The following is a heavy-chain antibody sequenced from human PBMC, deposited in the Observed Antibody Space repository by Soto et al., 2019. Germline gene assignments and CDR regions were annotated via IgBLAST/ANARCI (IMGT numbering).Heavy chain of an antibody. J-gene: IGHJ4*02. V-gene: IGHV4-39*06. Sequence: SETLSLTCTVSGGSISSSRCHWGWIRQPPGKGLEWIASIKYSGTTFYNPSLKSRVTLSVDTSKNQFALKLSSVTAADTAVYYCARAGDSSGPVALGYWGQGTLVTVSS. CDR3: ARAGDSSGPVALGY. CDR1: GGSISSSRCH. CDR2: IKYSGTT. D-gene: IGHD6-19*01.